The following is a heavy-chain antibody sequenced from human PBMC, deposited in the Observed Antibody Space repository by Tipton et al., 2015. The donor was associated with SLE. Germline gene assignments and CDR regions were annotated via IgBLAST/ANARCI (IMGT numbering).Heavy chain of an antibody. D-gene: IGHD3-22*01. J-gene: IGHJ3*02. V-gene: IGHV4-34*01. CDR2: IYYSGST. Sequence: TLSLTCAVYGGSFSGYYWSRIRQPPGKGLEWIGSIYYSGSTYYNPSLKSRVTISVDTSKNQFSLKLSSVTAADTAVYYCARESYDTGAFDIWGQGTMVTVSS. CDR1: GGSFSGYY. CDR3: ARESYDTGAFDI.